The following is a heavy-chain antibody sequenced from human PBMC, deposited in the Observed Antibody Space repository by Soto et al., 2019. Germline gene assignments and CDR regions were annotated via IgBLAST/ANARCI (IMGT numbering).Heavy chain of an antibody. CDR2: IYATGTT. J-gene: IGHJ5*02. V-gene: IGHV4-4*07. D-gene: IGHD1-1*01. CDR3: VRDGTKTLRDWFDP. CDR1: GASISGFY. Sequence: QVQLQESGPGLVKPSETLSLTSTVSGASISGFYWSWIRKSAGKGLEWIGRIYATGTTDYNPSLKSRVMMSVDTSKKQFSLKLRAVTAADTAVYYCVRDGTKTLRDWFDPWGQGMSVTVSS.